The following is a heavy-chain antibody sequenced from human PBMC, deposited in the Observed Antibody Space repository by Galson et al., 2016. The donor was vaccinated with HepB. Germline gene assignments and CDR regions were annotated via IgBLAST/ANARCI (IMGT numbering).Heavy chain of an antibody. CDR3: ARRGIAVAGFDH. V-gene: IGHV1-3*01. Sequence: SVKVSCKASRYTFTSYAMHWVRQAPGQRLEWMGWINAGNGNTKYSQKFQGRVTITRDTSASTAYMELSSLRSEDTAGYYCARRGIAVAGFDHWGQGTLVTVSS. D-gene: IGHD6-19*01. CDR1: RYTFTSYA. J-gene: IGHJ4*02. CDR2: INAGNGNT.